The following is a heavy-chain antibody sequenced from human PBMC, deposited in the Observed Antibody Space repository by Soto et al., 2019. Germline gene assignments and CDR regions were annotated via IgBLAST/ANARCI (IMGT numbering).Heavy chain of an antibody. CDR3: AKSVYNWNDGFFDC. Sequence: QVQLVESGGGVVQPGRSLRLSCAASGFTFSTYGMHWVGQAPGKGLEWVAVISYDGNNKYYADSVKGRFTISRDNSKNPLYLQMSSVRAEDTAVYYCAKSVYNWNDGFFDCWGQGTLVTFSS. D-gene: IGHD1-1*01. CDR2: ISYDGNNK. CDR1: GFTFSTYG. J-gene: IGHJ4*02. V-gene: IGHV3-30*18.